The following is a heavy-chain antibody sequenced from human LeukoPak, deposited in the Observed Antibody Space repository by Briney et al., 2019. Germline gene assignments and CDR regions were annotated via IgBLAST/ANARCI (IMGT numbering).Heavy chain of an antibody. Sequence: GGSLRLSCAASGFTFSSYAMHWVRQAPGKGLEWVAVISYDGSNKYYADSVKGRFTISRDNSKNTLYLQMNSLRAEDTAVYYCAKEATYSTNYWGQGTLVTVSS. J-gene: IGHJ4*02. CDR1: GFTFSSYA. CDR3: AKEATYSTNY. CDR2: ISYDGSNK. D-gene: IGHD2-2*01. V-gene: IGHV3-30-3*01.